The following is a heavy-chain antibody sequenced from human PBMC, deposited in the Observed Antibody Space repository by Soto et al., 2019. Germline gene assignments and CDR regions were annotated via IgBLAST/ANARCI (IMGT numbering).Heavy chain of an antibody. CDR1: GGSLTTFNW. Sequence: QVQLQESGPGLVKPSGILSLTYAVSGGSLTTFNWWSWVRQPPGKGLEWIGEIHHIGTTNYNPSLDSRVTISLDKSRNHFSLTLISVTAADSAVYYCARTEAGAFHIWGQGKMITVSS. CDR3: ARTEAGAFHI. V-gene: IGHV4-4*02. J-gene: IGHJ3*02. CDR2: IHHIGTT. D-gene: IGHD3-10*01.